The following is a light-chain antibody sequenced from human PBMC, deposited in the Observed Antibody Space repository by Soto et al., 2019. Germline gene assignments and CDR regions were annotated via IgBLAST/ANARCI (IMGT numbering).Light chain of an antibody. Sequence: ETVVTQSPATLSVSPGEGATLSCRATESINQNLAWYQQKPGQAPRLLIHGASTRATGITDRFSGSVSGTDFTLIISGLEPEDFAVYYCQQYGTSPATFGQGTKVDIK. CDR2: GAS. CDR3: QQYGTSPAT. CDR1: ESINQN. J-gene: IGKJ1*01. V-gene: IGKV3-20*01.